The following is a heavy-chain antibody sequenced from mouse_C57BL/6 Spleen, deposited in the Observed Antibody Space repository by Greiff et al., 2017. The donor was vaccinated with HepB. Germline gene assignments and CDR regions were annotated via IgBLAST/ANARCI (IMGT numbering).Heavy chain of an antibody. CDR1: GYTFTSYW. Sequence: VQLQQPGAELVMPGASVKLSCKASGYTFTSYWMHWVKQRPGQGLEWIGEIDPSDSYTNYNQKFKGKSTLTVDKSSSTAYMQLSSLTSEDSAVYYCARTKGYGSSMDYWGQGTSVTVSS. J-gene: IGHJ4*01. D-gene: IGHD1-1*01. CDR3: ARTKGYGSSMDY. V-gene: IGHV1-69*01. CDR2: IDPSDSYT.